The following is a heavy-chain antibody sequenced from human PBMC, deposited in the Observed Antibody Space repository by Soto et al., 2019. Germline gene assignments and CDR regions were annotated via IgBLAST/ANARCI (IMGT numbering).Heavy chain of an antibody. Sequence: PGESLKISCQTSGYTFSSNWIGWVRQMPGKGLEWMGIIYPGDSETRYSPSFQGQVTISADRSFSTAYLQWTSLQASDTAMYYCARHSLATQPGDYWGQGTRVTVSS. CDR3: ARHSLATQPGDY. CDR1: GYTFSSNW. V-gene: IGHV5-51*01. J-gene: IGHJ4*02. D-gene: IGHD5-12*01. CDR2: IYPGDSET.